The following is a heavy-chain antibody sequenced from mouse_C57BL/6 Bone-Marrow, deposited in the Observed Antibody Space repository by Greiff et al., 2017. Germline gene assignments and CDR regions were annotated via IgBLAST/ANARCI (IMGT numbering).Heavy chain of an antibody. V-gene: IGHV1-81*01. CDR1: GYTFTSYG. Sequence: QVQLQQSGAELARPGASVKLSCTASGYTFTSYGISWVKQSTGQGLAWIGEIYPRSGNTYYNEKFKGQATLTADKSSSTAYMKLRSLTSEYSAVYFCARPRHYYVSSYGWFAYWGQGTLVTVSA. CDR3: ARPRHYYVSSYGWFAY. D-gene: IGHD1-1*01. J-gene: IGHJ3*01. CDR2: IYPRSGNT.